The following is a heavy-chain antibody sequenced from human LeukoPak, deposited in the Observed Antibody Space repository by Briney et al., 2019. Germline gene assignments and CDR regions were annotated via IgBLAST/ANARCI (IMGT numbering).Heavy chain of an antibody. CDR3: TTDFAEPEAFDI. J-gene: IGHJ3*02. D-gene: IGHD1-14*01. CDR1: GFTFGDYA. Sequence: PGRSLRLSCTASGFTFGDYAMSWVRQAPGKGLEWVGRIKSKTDGGTTDYAAPVKGRFTISRDDSKNTLYLQMNSLKTEDTAVYYCTTDFAEPEAFDIWGQGTMVTVSS. V-gene: IGHV3-15*01. CDR2: IKSKTDGGTT.